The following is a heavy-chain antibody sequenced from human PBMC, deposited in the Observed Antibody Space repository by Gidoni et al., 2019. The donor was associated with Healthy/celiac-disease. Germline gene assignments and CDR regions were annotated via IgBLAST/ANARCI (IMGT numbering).Heavy chain of an antibody. CDR1: VYSFTSYW. D-gene: IGHD6-13*01. Sequence: EVQLVQSGAEVKKPGVSLKISCKGSVYSFTSYWIGWVRQMPGKGLEWMGIIYPGDSDTRYSPSFQGQVTISADKSISTAYLQWSSLKASDTAMYYCARQRGIAAAEDWFDPWGQGTLVTVSS. J-gene: IGHJ5*02. CDR2: IYPGDSDT. V-gene: IGHV5-51*01. CDR3: ARQRGIAAAEDWFDP.